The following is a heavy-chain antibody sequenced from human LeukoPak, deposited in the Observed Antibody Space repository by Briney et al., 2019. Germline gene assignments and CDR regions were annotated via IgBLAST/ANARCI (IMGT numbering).Heavy chain of an antibody. V-gene: IGHV3-33*01. J-gene: IGHJ5*02. CDR2: IWYDGSNK. Sequence: GGSLRLSCAASGFTFSSYGMHWVRQAPGKGLEWVAVIWYDGSNKYYADSVRGRFTISRDNSKNTLYLQMNSLRAEDTAVYYCARARSSWYLGSFDPWGQGTLVTVSS. CDR3: ARARSSWYLGSFDP. D-gene: IGHD6-13*01. CDR1: GFTFSSYG.